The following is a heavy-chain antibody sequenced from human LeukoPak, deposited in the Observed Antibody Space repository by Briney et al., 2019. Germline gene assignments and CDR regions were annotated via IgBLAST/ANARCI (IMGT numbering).Heavy chain of an antibody. CDR2: ISSSGSTI. CDR1: GFTFSSYW. Sequence: GGSLRLSCAASGFTFSSYWMSWVRQAPGKGLEWVSYISSSGSTIYYADSVKGRFTISRDNAKNSLYLQMNSLRAEDTAVYYCARAHYDFWSGYSLDIWGQGTMVTVSS. J-gene: IGHJ3*02. CDR3: ARAHYDFWSGYSLDI. D-gene: IGHD3-3*01. V-gene: IGHV3-48*04.